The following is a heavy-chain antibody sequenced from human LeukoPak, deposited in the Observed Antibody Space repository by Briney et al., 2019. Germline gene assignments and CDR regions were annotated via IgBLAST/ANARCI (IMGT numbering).Heavy chain of an antibody. Sequence: GGSLRPSCVASGFTFDSYSMNWVRQAPGKGLEWVSTISTSGSATYYADSVKGRFTISRDNSRDTLYLQMNSLRAEDTAVYYCARQQQGRTYYYYMDVWGKGTTVTVSS. CDR1: GFTFDSYS. J-gene: IGHJ6*03. CDR2: ISTSGSAT. CDR3: ARQQQGRTYYYYMDV. D-gene: IGHD6-13*01. V-gene: IGHV3-23*01.